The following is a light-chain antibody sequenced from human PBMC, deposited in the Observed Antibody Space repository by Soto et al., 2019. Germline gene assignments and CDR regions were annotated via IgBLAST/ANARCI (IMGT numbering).Light chain of an antibody. Sequence: DIRMTQSPSSLSASVGDRVTITCRASQSISNYVNWYQQRPGKAPKLLIYTASTLHSGVPSRFSGSGSGRDFTLTISSLQPEDFATYYCQQSYSTAITFGQGTKVDIK. CDR1: QSISNY. CDR2: TAS. V-gene: IGKV1-39*01. CDR3: QQSYSTAIT. J-gene: IGKJ1*01.